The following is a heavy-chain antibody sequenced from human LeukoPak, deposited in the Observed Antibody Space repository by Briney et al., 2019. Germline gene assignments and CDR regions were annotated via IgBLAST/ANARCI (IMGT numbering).Heavy chain of an antibody. Sequence: KASETLSLTCTVSGGSIGSYYWSWIRQPPGKGLEWIGYIYYSGSTNYNPSLKSRVTISVDTSKNQFSLKLSSVTAADTAVYYCARLDYDFWSGYYNWFDPWGQGTLVTVSS. CDR2: IYYSGST. D-gene: IGHD3-3*01. CDR1: GGSIGSYY. CDR3: ARLDYDFWSGYYNWFDP. J-gene: IGHJ5*02. V-gene: IGHV4-59*01.